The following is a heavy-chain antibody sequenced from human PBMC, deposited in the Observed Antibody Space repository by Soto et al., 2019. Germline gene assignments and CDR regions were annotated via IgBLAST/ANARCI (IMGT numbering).Heavy chain of an antibody. CDR2: INAGNGNT. Sequence: QVQLVQSGAEVKKPGASVKVSCKASGYTFTSYAMHWVRQAPGQRLEWMGWINAGNGNTKYSQKFQGRVTITMDTSASTAYMERSSLRSEDTAVYYCARGASMVRGVILDAFDIWGQGTMVTVSS. D-gene: IGHD3-10*01. V-gene: IGHV1-3*01. CDR1: GYTFTSYA. J-gene: IGHJ3*02. CDR3: ARGASMVRGVILDAFDI.